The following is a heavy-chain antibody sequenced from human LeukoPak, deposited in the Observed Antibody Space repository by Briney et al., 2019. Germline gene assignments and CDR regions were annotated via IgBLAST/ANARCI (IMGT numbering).Heavy chain of an antibody. CDR1: GGTFSSYA. Sequence: SVKVSCKASGGTFSSYAISWLRQAPGQGLEWMGRIIPIFGTANYAQKFQGRVTITTDESTSTAYMELSSLRSEDTAVYYCARASIAAAGRWLKNWFDPWGQGTLVTVSS. CDR2: IIPIFGTA. CDR3: ARASIAAAGRWLKNWFDP. D-gene: IGHD6-13*01. J-gene: IGHJ5*02. V-gene: IGHV1-69*05.